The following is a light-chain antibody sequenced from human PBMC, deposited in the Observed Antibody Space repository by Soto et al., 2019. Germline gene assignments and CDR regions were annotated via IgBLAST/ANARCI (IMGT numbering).Light chain of an antibody. CDR2: EVS. CDR1: SSDVGGYNY. V-gene: IGLV2-14*01. J-gene: IGLJ1*01. CDR3: SSYTSSSTLDV. Sequence: QSALTQPASVSGPPGQSITISCTGSSSDVGGYNYVSWYQQHPGKAPKLMIYEVSNRPSGVSNRFSGTKSGNTASLTISGLQADDEADYYCSSYTSSSTLDVFGTGTKLTVL.